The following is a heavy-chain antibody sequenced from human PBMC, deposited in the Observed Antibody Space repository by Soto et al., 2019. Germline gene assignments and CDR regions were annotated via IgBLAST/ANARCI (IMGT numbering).Heavy chain of an antibody. Sequence: EVQLVESGGGLIQPGGSLRLSCAASGFTISGNYITWVRQAPGNGLEWVSVIFSGDNTFYSDSVKGRFTISRDSSKNTVYLQMNRLRGDDTAVYFCATGLTLPVRPSFDTCGQGTLLTGSS. V-gene: IGHV3-53*01. CDR3: ATGLTLPVRPSFDT. CDR2: IFSGDNT. J-gene: IGHJ5*02. CDR1: GFTISGNY. D-gene: IGHD2-21*02.